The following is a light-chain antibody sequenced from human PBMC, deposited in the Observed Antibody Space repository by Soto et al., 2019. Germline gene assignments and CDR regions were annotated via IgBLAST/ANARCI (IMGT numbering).Light chain of an antibody. CDR2: AAS. CDR1: RDVGSD. CDR3: LQDYGDSWP. Sequence: QMTQSPSSLSASVGEKIIITCRASRDVGSDVSWYQQKPGQAPKLLIYAASNLYTGVPSRFSGSRSGTEFTLTISRLQPEDFASYYCLQDYGDSWPFGQGTKVEIE. V-gene: IGKV1-6*01. J-gene: IGKJ1*01.